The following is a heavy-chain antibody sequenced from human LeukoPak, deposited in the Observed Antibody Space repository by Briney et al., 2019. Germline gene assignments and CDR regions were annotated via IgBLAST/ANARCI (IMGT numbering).Heavy chain of an antibody. D-gene: IGHD2-2*01. CDR3: ARDSSSHYYFDY. CDR1: GFTFSAYA. V-gene: IGHV3-23*01. Sequence: GGSLRLSCEASGFTFSAYAMTWVRQAPGKGLEWVSSIGSDNKPHYSESVKGRFAISRDNSMNTLYLLMNSLRADDTAVYYCARDSSSHYYFDYWGQGTLVTVSS. J-gene: IGHJ4*02. CDR2: IGSDNKP.